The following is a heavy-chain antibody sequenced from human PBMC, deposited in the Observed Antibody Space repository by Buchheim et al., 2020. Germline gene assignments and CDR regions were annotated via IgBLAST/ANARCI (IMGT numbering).Heavy chain of an antibody. CDR2: ISSSGSTI. Sequence: EVQLVESGGGLVQPGGSLRLSCAASGFTFSSYEMNWVRQAPGKGLEWVSYISSSGSTIYYADSVKGRFTISRDNAKNLLYLQMNSLRAEDTAVYYCAATYYYDSSGYYSLGHLDYWGQGTL. CDR3: AATYYYDSSGYYSLGHLDY. J-gene: IGHJ4*02. CDR1: GFTFSSYE. D-gene: IGHD3-22*01. V-gene: IGHV3-48*03.